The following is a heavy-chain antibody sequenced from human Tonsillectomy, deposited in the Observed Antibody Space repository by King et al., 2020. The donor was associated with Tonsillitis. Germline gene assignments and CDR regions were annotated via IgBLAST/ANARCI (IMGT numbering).Heavy chain of an antibody. V-gene: IGHV3-7*01. D-gene: IGHD2-15*01. CDR2: INRDGSET. CDR1: GFTFSTYW. CDR3: ARDSSPALSGSWYDAFDI. Sequence: VQLVESGGGLVQPGGSLRLSCAASGFTFSTYWLTWVRQAPGKRLEWVANINRDGSETYYVDSVKGRFTVSRDNAKNSLYLQMNSLRAEDTAIYYCARDSSPALSGSWYDAFDIGGQGTMVTVS. J-gene: IGHJ3*02.